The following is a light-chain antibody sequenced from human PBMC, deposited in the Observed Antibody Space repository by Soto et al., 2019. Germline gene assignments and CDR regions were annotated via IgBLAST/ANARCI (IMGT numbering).Light chain of an antibody. CDR1: QSVSSN. J-gene: IGKJ2*01. Sequence: EIVMTQSPATLSVSPGERATLSCRASQSVSSNLAWYQQKPGQAPRLLIYGASTRATGIPARFSGRGSGTEFTLTISSLQSEDFPVYYCQQYNNWPYTFGQGTKLEIK. CDR2: GAS. V-gene: IGKV3-15*01. CDR3: QQYNNWPYT.